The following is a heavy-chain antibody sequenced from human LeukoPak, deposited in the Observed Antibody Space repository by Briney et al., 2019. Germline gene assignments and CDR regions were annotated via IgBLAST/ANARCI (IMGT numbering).Heavy chain of an antibody. CDR1: GFTFSNYG. V-gene: IGHV3-30*03. Sequence: GGSLRLSCAASGFTFSNYGIHWVRQAPGKGLEWVAVISYDATNKYYRDSVKGRFTISRDNSKNTLYLQMNSLRVEDTAVYYCARDQDVAAAGTWGSIDYWGQGTLVTVSS. D-gene: IGHD6-13*01. CDR3: ARDQDVAAAGTWGSIDY. J-gene: IGHJ4*02. CDR2: ISYDATNK.